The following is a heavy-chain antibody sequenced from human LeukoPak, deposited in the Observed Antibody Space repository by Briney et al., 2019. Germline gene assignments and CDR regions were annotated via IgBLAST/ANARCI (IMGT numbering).Heavy chain of an antibody. D-gene: IGHD3-22*01. Sequence: SETLSLTCTISGGSINTYYWSWIRQPPGKGLEWIGYIHNTGSSNYNPSLKSRATFSVDTSEKQLSLRLNSVTAADTAVYYCASLGGYYESSNSSQLETFDIWGQGTMVTVSS. V-gene: IGHV4-59*01. J-gene: IGHJ3*02. CDR3: ASLGGYYESSNSSQLETFDI. CDR1: GGSINTYY. CDR2: IHNTGSS.